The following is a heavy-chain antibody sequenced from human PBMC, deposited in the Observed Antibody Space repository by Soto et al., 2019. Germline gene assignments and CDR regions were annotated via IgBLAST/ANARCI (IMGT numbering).Heavy chain of an antibody. Sequence: SETLSLTCTVSGGSISSYYWSWIRQPPGKGLEWIGYIYYSGSTNYNPSLKSRVTISVDTSKNQFSLKLSSVTAADTAVYYCARHTIYDFWSGYFSYYYMDVWGKGTTVTVSS. CDR1: GGSISSYY. V-gene: IGHV4-59*08. J-gene: IGHJ6*03. CDR2: IYYSGST. CDR3: ARHTIYDFWSGYFSYYYMDV. D-gene: IGHD3-3*01.